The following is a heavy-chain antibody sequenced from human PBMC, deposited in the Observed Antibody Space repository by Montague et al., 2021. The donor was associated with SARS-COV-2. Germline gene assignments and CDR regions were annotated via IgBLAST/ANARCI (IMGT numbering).Heavy chain of an antibody. CDR1: SGSIISSGYY. V-gene: IGHV4-39*02. D-gene: IGHD3-10*01. CDR3: ARGMIRGVTTPFDY. J-gene: IGHJ4*02. CDR2: IYHSGTT. Sequence: SETLSLTCSVPSGSIISSGYYWGWIRQSPGKELEWIGNIYHSGTTYYXXXLQSRGTISVDTSKNHLSLRLSSVTAADTAVYFCARGMIRGVTTPFDYWGQGSQVTVSS.